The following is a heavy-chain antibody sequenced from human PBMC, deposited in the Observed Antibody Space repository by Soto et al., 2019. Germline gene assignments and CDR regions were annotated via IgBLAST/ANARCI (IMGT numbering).Heavy chain of an antibody. D-gene: IGHD2-15*01. CDR3: ARSIVVVVAANDY. CDR2: INAGNGNT. Sequence: ASVKVSCKASGYTFTSYAMHWVRQAPGQRLEWMGWINAGNGNTKYSQKFQGRVTITRDTSASTAYMELSSLRSEDTAVYYCARSIVVVVAANDYWGQGTLVTVSS. CDR1: GYTFTSYA. V-gene: IGHV1-3*01. J-gene: IGHJ4*02.